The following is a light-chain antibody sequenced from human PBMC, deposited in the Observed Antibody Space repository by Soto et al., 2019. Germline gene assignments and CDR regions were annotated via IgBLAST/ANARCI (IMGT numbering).Light chain of an antibody. CDR1: SSDVGGYNY. CDR3: SSFTTSSTHNYV. CDR2: EVS. V-gene: IGLV2-14*01. Sequence: VLTQPASVSGSPGQSITISCTGTSSDVGGYNYVSWYQQHPGKAPKLMIYEVSNRPSGVSNRFSGSKSGNTASLTISGLQAEDEADYYCSSFTTSSTHNYVFGTGTKVTVL. J-gene: IGLJ1*01.